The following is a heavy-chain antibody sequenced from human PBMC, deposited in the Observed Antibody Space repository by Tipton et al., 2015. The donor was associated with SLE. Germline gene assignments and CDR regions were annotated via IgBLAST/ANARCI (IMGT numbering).Heavy chain of an antibody. Sequence: RSLRLSCAASGFTFSSYAMHWVRQPPGKGLEWVAIIWYDGSNKYYADSVKGRFTISRDNSNNTLYLQMNSLRAEDTAVYYCAKDGGYSGIRPDYWGQGTLVTVSS. CDR2: IWYDGSNK. J-gene: IGHJ4*02. CDR1: GFTFSSYA. D-gene: IGHD5-12*01. CDR3: AKDGGYSGIRPDY. V-gene: IGHV3-33*06.